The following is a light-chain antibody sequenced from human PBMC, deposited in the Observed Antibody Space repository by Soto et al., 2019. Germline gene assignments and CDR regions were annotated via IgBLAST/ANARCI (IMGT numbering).Light chain of an antibody. Sequence: QYALTQPASVSGSPGQSITISCTGTSSDVGGYNYVSWYQQHPGKAPKLMIYEVSNRPSGVSNPFSGSKSGNTASLTISGLHAEDEADYYCSSYTSSSTYVVFGGRTKLTVL. CDR3: SSYTSSSTYVV. J-gene: IGLJ2*01. V-gene: IGLV2-14*01. CDR2: EVS. CDR1: SSDVGGYNY.